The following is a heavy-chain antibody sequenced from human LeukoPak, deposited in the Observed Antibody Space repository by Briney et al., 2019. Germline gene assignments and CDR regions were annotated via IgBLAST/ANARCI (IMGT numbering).Heavy chain of an antibody. D-gene: IGHD3-3*01. CDR3: ARGAVLRFLEWAPRAYYFDY. J-gene: IGHJ4*02. V-gene: IGHV3-23*01. Sequence: GGSLRLSCAASGFTFSSYAMSWVRQAPGKGLEWVSAISGSGGSTYYADSVKGRFTISRDNSKNTLYLQMNSLRAEDTAVYYCARGAVLRFLEWAPRAYYFDYWGQGILVTVSS. CDR2: ISGSGGST. CDR1: GFTFSSYA.